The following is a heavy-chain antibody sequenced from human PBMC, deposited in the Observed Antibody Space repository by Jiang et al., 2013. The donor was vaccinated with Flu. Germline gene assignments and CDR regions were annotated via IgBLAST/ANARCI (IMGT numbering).Heavy chain of an antibody. CDR1: GGTFNSYA. Sequence: QLVESGAAVKKPGSSVKVSCKASGGTFNSYAISWVRLAPGQGFEWMGGIIPIFHTPYYAQKFQGRVTITADESTSTAYMQLSSLRSDDSAVYFCARAVTQYDHFDFWGQGTLVTVSS. CDR2: IIPIFHTP. J-gene: IGHJ4*02. D-gene: IGHD4-17*01. V-gene: IGHV1-69*01. CDR3: ARAVTQYDHFDF.